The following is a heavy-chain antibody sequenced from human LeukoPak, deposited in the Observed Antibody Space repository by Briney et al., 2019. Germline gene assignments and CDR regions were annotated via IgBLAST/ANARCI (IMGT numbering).Heavy chain of an antibody. J-gene: IGHJ3*02. Sequence: PSETLSLTCAVSGGSISSGGYSWSWIRQPPGKGLEWIGYIYHSGSTYYNPSLKSRVTISVDRSKNQFSLKLSSVTAADTAVHYCARSGEYYYDNSGYYPNDAFDIWGQGTMVTASS. V-gene: IGHV4-30-2*01. CDR2: IYHSGST. CDR3: ARSGEYYYDNSGYYPNDAFDI. CDR1: GGSISSGGYS. D-gene: IGHD3-22*01.